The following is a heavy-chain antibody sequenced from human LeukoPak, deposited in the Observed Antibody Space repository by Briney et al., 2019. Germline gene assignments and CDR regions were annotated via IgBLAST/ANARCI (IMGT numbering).Heavy chain of an antibody. CDR2: IWYDGSNK. Sequence: GGSLRLSCAASGFTFSSYGMHWVRQAPGKGLEWVAVIWYDGSNKYYADSVKGRFTISRDNSKNTLYLQMNSLRAEDTAVYYCAKDREDIVVVPAAGGGYYYYYYGMDVWGQGTTVTVSS. CDR1: GFTFSSYG. V-gene: IGHV3-33*06. D-gene: IGHD2-2*01. J-gene: IGHJ6*02. CDR3: AKDREDIVVVPAAGGGYYYYYYGMDV.